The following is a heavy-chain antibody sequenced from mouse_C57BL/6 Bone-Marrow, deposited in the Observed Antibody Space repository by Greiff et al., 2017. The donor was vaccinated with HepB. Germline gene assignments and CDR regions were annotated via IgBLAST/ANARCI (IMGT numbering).Heavy chain of an antibody. Sequence: QVQLQQPGAELVMPGASVKLSCKASGYTFTSYWMHWVKQRPGQGLEWIGEIDPSDSYTNYNQKFKGKSTLTVDKSSSTAYMQLSSLTSEDSAVYYCARDYDYDKNAMDYWGQGTSVTVSS. CDR3: ARDYDYDKNAMDY. D-gene: IGHD2-4*01. CDR2: IDPSDSYT. J-gene: IGHJ4*01. V-gene: IGHV1-69*01. CDR1: GYTFTSYW.